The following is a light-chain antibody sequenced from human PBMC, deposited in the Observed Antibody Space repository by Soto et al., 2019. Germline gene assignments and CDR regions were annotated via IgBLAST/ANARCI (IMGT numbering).Light chain of an antibody. CDR2: GDN. Sequence: QSALTQPPSVSAAPGQKVTISCSGSSSNIGGNSVSWYQQLPGTAHKLLIYGDNKRPSGIPDRFSGSKSGTSATLGITGFHTGDEADYYCGSWDSSLSAYVFGTGTKVTVL. V-gene: IGLV1-51*01. CDR3: GSWDSSLSAYV. CDR1: SSNIGGNS. J-gene: IGLJ1*01.